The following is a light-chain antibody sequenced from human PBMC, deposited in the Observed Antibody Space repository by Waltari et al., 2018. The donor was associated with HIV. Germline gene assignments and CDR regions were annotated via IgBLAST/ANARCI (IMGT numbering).Light chain of an antibody. CDR1: QSISSY. Sequence: DIQMTQSPSSLSASVGDRVTITCRASQSISSYLNWYQQKPGKAPKVLIYDASSLQSGVPSRFSGSGSGTDFTLTISSLQPEDFATYYCQQTLSTPHTFGPGTRLEIK. J-gene: IGKJ5*01. V-gene: IGKV1-39*01. CDR3: QQTLSTPHT. CDR2: DAS.